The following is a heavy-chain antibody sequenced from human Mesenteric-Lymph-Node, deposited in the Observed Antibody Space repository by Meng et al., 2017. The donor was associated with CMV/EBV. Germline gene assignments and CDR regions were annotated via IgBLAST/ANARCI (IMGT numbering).Heavy chain of an antibody. Sequence: SCDSISSTSDYWGWLQQRPGKGLEWIGSVSKSGNTFDNPSLTNRVSMSVDTSKNQVSLELTSVTAADTAMYYCARESGDRTDWFDSWGQGTLVTVSS. CDR2: VSKSGNT. V-gene: IGHV4-39*07. CDR3: ARESGDRTDWFDS. CDR1: CDSISSTSDY. D-gene: IGHD4-17*01. J-gene: IGHJ5*01.